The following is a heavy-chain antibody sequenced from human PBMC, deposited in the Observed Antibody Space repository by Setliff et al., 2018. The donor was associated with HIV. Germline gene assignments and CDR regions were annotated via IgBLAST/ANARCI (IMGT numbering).Heavy chain of an antibody. D-gene: IGHD3-10*01. CDR2: MNPNSGVS. V-gene: IGHV1-8*02. CDR3: ARGKGVGGVIITGGLDV. CDR1: GYIFTNYG. Sequence: ASVKVSCKASGYIFTNYGISWVRQAPGQGLGWMGWMNPNSGVSGYGQKFQGRVTMTRDTSISTAYMELSSLTSEDTAVYYCARGKGVGGVIITGGLDVWGKGTTVTVSS. J-gene: IGHJ6*04.